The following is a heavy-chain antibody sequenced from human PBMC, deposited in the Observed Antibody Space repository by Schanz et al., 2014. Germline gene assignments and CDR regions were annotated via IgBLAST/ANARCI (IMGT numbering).Heavy chain of an antibody. CDR1: GFTFDDYA. V-gene: IGHV3-9*01. Sequence: EVQLVESGGGLVQPGRSLRLSCAASGFTFDDYAMHWVRQAPGKGLEWVSGISWNSGSIGYADSVKGRFAISRDNAKNTVYLQMNSLRDEDTALYYCAKDLNRVATAPQSWGQGTLVTVSS. CDR3: AKDLNRVATAPQS. J-gene: IGHJ5*02. CDR2: ISWNSGSI. D-gene: IGHD5-12*01.